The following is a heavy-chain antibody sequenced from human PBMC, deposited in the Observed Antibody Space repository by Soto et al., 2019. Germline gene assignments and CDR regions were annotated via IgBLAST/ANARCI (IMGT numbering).Heavy chain of an antibody. CDR2: ISGSGGST. J-gene: IGHJ4*02. CDR1: GFTFSSYA. Sequence: GGSLRLSCAASGFTFSSYAMNWVRQAPGKGLEWVSAISGSGGSTYYADSVKGRFTISRDNSKNTLYLQMNSLRAEDTAVYYCAKKGVGDIVVVPAAYFDYWGQGTLVTVSS. D-gene: IGHD2-2*01. V-gene: IGHV3-23*01. CDR3: AKKGVGDIVVVPAAYFDY.